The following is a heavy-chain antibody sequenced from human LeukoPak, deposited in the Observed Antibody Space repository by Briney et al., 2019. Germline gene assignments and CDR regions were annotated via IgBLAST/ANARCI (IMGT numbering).Heavy chain of an antibody. CDR3: ARGSPVYCSGGSCYYYFDY. V-gene: IGHV3-53*01. CDR1: GFTVSSNY. D-gene: IGHD2-15*01. Sequence: GGSLRLSCAASGFTVSSNYMSWVRQAPGKGLEWVSVIYSGGSTYYADSVKGRFTISRDNSKNTLYLQMNSLRAEDTAVYYCARGSPVYCSGGSCYYYFDYWGQGTLVTVSS. CDR2: IYSGGST. J-gene: IGHJ4*02.